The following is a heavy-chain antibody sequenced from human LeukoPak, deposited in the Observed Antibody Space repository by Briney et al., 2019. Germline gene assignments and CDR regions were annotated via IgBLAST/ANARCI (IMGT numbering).Heavy chain of an antibody. CDR2: ISITSIYI. Sequence: GGSLILSCAASGFTFSSYSMNWVRQAPGKGLEWVSSISITSIYIYYADSLKGRFTISRDNAKNSLILQMNSLRAEDTAVYFCGRDSRGDILTGYYGMAVWGQGTTVTVFS. CDR1: GFTFSSYS. D-gene: IGHD3-9*01. J-gene: IGHJ6*02. CDR3: GRDSRGDILTGYYGMAV. V-gene: IGHV3-21*01.